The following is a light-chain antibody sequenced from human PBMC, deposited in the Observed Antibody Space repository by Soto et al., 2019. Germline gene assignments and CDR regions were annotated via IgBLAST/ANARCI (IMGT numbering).Light chain of an antibody. J-gene: IGKJ5*01. CDR3: QQYDNCPPP. V-gene: IGKV3-15*01. CDR2: ATS. CDR1: QRGSNN. Sequence: EIVMTQSPATLSVSPGERATLSCRASQRGSNNLAWYQQRPGRSPRLLIYATSTRATGIPARFSGSVSGTEFTLTISSLQSEDFAVYYCQQYDNCPPPFGQGTRLEIK.